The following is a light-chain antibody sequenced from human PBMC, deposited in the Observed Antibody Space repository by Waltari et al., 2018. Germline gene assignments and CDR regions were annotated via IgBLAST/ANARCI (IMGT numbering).Light chain of an antibody. J-gene: IGKJ1*01. CDR2: GAS. CDR1: DSIGRAL. CDR3: QHYVRLPVT. V-gene: IGKV3-20*01. Sequence: EVVLTQSPGTLSLSPGERATLSCRASDSIGRALAWYQQKPGQAPRLLIYGASTRATGIPDRFSGSGSGTDFSLTISRLEPEDFEVYYCQHYVRLPVTFGQGTRVEI.